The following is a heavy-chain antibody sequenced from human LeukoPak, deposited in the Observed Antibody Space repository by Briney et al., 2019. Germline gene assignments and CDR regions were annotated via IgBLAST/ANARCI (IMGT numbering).Heavy chain of an antibody. V-gene: IGHV3-13*04. CDR2: IGTAGDT. CDR3: ARGGSSWDLGY. J-gene: IGHJ4*02. D-gene: IGHD6-13*01. CDR1: GFTFSSYD. Sequence: WGSLSLSCAASGFTFSSYDMHWVRQATGKGLEWVSAIGTAGDTYYPGSVKGRFTISRENAKNSLYLQMNSLRAGDTAVYYCARGGSSWDLGYWGQGTLVTVSS.